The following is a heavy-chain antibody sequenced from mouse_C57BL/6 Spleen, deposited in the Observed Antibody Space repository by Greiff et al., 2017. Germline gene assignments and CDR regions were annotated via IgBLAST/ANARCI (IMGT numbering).Heavy chain of an antibody. J-gene: IGHJ2*01. CDR3: ARNYYSNYDYFDY. CDR2: IYPGDGDT. D-gene: IGHD2-5*01. Sequence: QVQLQQSGPELVKPGASVKISCKASGYAFSSSWMNWVKQRPGKGLEWIGRIYPGDGDTNYNGKFKGKATLTADKSSSTAYMQLSSLTSEDSAVYVCARNYYSNYDYFDYWGQGTTLTVSS. V-gene: IGHV1-82*01. CDR1: GYAFSSSW.